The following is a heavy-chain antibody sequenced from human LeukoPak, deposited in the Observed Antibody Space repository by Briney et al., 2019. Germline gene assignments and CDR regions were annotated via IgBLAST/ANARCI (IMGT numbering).Heavy chain of an antibody. D-gene: IGHD3-22*01. CDR2: IIPIFGTA. J-gene: IGHJ4*02. V-gene: IGHV1-69*13. Sequence: ASVKVSCKASGGTFSSYAISWVRQAPGQGLEWMGGIIPIFGTANYAQKFRGGVTITADGSTSTAYMELSSLRSEDTAVYYCASRRYYYDSSGTQVLGNDYWGQGTLVTVSS. CDR1: GGTFSSYA. CDR3: ASRRYYYDSSGTQVLGNDY.